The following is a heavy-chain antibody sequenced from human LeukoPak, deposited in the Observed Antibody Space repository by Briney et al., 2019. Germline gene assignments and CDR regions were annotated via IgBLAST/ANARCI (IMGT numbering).Heavy chain of an antibody. CDR3: ARHKISYSSSSDFDY. CDR2: IYPGDSDT. CDR1: GYSFTSYW. Sequence: GESLKISCKGSGYSFTSYWIGWVRQMPGKGLEWMGIIYPGDSDTRYSPSFQGQVTISADKSISPPSLQWSSLKASDTPMYYCARHKISYSSSSDFDYWGQGTLVTVSS. V-gene: IGHV5-51*01. D-gene: IGHD6-6*01. J-gene: IGHJ4*02.